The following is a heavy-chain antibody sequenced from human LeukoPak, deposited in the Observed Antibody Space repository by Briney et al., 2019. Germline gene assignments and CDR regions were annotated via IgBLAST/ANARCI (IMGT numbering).Heavy chain of an antibody. J-gene: IGHJ4*02. CDR2: INHSGST. CDR3: ARREPNSDYSNPLTFDY. V-gene: IGHV4-34*01. D-gene: IGHD4-11*01. Sequence: PSETLSLTCAVYGGSASGYYWSWIRQPPGKGQEWIGEINHSGSTNYNPSLKSRVTISVDTSKNQFSLKLSSVTAADTAVYYCARREPNSDYSNPLTFDYWGQGTLVTVSS. CDR1: GGSASGYY.